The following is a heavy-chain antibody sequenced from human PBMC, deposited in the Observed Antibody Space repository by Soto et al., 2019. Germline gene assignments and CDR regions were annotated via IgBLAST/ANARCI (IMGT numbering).Heavy chain of an antibody. CDR2: ISSSGSTI. CDR1: GFTFSSYS. V-gene: IGHV3-48*02. D-gene: IGHD3-3*01. Sequence: EVQLVESGGGLVQPGGSLRLSCAAAGFTFSSYSMNWVRQAPGKVLEWVSYISSSGSTIYYADSVRGRFTISRDNAKNSLYLQMNSLRYEDTAVYYCARAGYRSVDYWGQGTLVNVSS. CDR3: ARAGYRSVDY. J-gene: IGHJ4*02.